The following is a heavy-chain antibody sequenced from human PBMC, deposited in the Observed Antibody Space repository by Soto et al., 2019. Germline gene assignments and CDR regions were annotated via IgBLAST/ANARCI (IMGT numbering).Heavy chain of an antibody. J-gene: IGHJ6*02. V-gene: IGHV4-39*01. CDR1: GGSISSYY. D-gene: IGHD3-3*01. Sequence: SETLSLTCTVSGGSISSYYWSWIRQPPGKGLEWIGSIYYSGSTYYNPSLKSRVTISVDTSKNQFSLKLSSVTAADTAVYYCARAHYDFWSGYSPHYYYYGMDVWGQGTTVTVSS. CDR2: IYYSGST. CDR3: ARAHYDFWSGYSPHYYYYGMDV.